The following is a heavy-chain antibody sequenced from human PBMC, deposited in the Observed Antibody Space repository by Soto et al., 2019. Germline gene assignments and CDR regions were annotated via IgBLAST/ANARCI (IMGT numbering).Heavy chain of an antibody. CDR3: TTFRYYYDSSGYYLWDF. J-gene: IGHJ4*02. V-gene: IGHV3-15*07. CDR1: GFTFSSAW. Sequence: EVQLVGSGGGLVQPGGSLRLSCAASGFTFSSAWMNWVRQAPGKGLEWVGRIKSKTDGGTTDYAAPVKGRFTISRDDSKNTLYLQMNSLKNEDTAVYFCTTFRYYYDSSGYYLWDFWGQGTLVTVSS. CDR2: IKSKTDGGTT. D-gene: IGHD3-22*01.